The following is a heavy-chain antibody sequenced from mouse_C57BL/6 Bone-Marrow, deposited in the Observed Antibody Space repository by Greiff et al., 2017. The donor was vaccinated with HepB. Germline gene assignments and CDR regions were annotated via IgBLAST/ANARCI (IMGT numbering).Heavy chain of an antibody. CDR2: IWSGGST. D-gene: IGHD2-10*01. CDR1: GFSLTSYG. CDR3: ARNLPTPYWYFDV. V-gene: IGHV2-2*01. Sequence: VKLVESGPGLVQPSQSLSITCTVSGFSLTSYGVHRVRQSPGKGLEWLGVIWSGGSTDYNAAFISRLSISTDNSKSQVFFKMNSLQADDTAIYYCARNLPTPYWYFDVWGTGTTVTVAS. J-gene: IGHJ1*03.